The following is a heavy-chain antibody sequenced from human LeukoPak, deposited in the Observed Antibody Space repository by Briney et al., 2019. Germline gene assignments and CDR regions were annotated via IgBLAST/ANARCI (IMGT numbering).Heavy chain of an antibody. CDR3: ASVGVDYYDSSGYPEGRAFDI. J-gene: IGHJ3*02. Sequence: SETLSLTCTVSGGSISSSSYYWGWIRQPPGKGLEWIGSIYYSGSTYYNPSLKSRVTISVDTSKNQFSLKLSSVTAADTAVYYCASVGVDYYDSSGYPEGRAFDIWGQGTMVTVSS. CDR1: GGSISSSSYY. D-gene: IGHD3-22*01. V-gene: IGHV4-39*01. CDR2: IYYSGST.